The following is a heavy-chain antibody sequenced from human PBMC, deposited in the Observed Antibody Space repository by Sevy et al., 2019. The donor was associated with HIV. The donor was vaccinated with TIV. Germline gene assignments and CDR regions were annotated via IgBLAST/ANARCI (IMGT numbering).Heavy chain of an antibody. V-gene: IGHV3-30*18. CDR1: GFIFSNYG. J-gene: IGHJ4*02. Sequence: GGSLRLSCAASGFIFSNYGMHWVRQAPGKGLEWVAVVSYDGSTKYYTGSVRGRFSISRDNSKNTVYLQMNSLRAEDTAVYYCAKPPWIDQRAFEYWGQGTLVTVSS. CDR3: AKPPWIDQRAFEY. CDR2: VSYDGSTK. D-gene: IGHD2-2*03.